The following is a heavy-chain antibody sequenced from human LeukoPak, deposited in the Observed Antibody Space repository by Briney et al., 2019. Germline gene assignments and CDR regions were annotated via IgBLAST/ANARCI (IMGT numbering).Heavy chain of an antibody. Sequence: GGSLRLSCAASGFTFSSYGMHWVRQAPGKGLEWVAVISYDGSNKYYADSVKGRFTISRDNSKNTLYLQMNSLRAEDTAVYYCAKSELGAAGDWGQGTLVTVSS. D-gene: IGHD1-7*01. J-gene: IGHJ4*02. CDR3: AKSELGAAGD. V-gene: IGHV3-30*18. CDR1: GFTFSSYG. CDR2: ISYDGSNK.